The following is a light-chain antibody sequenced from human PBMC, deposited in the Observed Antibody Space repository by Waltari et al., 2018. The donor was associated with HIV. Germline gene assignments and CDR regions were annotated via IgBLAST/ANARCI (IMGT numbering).Light chain of an antibody. CDR2: AAS. CDR1: QIVSSNS. CDR3: HEYGSSPPRT. Sequence: EIVLTQSPGTLSLSPGERATLSCRSSQIVSSNSLAWYQQRGGQAPRLLIYAASSRATGITDRFSGSGSGTDFTLTISRLEPEDFAVYYCHEYGSSPPRTFGQGTRLEIK. V-gene: IGKV3-20*01. J-gene: IGKJ5*01.